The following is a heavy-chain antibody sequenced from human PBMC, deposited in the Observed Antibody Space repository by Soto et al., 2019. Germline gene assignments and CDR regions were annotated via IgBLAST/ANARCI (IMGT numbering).Heavy chain of an antibody. Sequence: QVQLVQSGAEVKKPGASVKVSCKASGYTFTSYGISWVRQAPGQGLEWMGWISAYNGNTNYAQKLQGRGTMTTDTLNTKDHTEPGGLRSDDTAGYYCARGGNPGYYHDSRGYYHGGQGTLVPVSS. D-gene: IGHD3-22*01. CDR1: GYTFTSYG. CDR3: ARGGNPGYYHDSRGYYH. CDR2: ISAYNGNT. J-gene: IGHJ4*02. V-gene: IGHV1-18*01.